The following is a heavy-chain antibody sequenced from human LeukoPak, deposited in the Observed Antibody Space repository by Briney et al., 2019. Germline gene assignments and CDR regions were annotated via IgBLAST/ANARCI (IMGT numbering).Heavy chain of an antibody. V-gene: IGHV4-4*07. CDR1: VGSISSYY. D-gene: IGHD3-22*01. J-gene: IGHJ4*02. Sequence: SETLSLTCTVSVGSISSYYWRWIRQPAGKGLEWIGRIYTSGSTNYNPSLKSRVTMSVDTSKNQFSLKLSSVPAADTAVYYCARARYDYDSSGSHFDYWGQGTLVTVSS. CDR2: IYTSGST. CDR3: ARARYDYDSSGSHFDY.